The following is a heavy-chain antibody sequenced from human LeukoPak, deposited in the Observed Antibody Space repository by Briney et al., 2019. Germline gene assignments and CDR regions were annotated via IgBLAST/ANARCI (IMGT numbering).Heavy chain of an antibody. CDR3: ARVWSDFWSGYLYYYYYGMDV. V-gene: IGHV3-74*01. J-gene: IGHJ6*02. CDR1: GFTFSSYW. CDR2: INSDGSST. Sequence: PGGSLRLSCAASGFTFSSYWMHWVRQAPGKGLVWVSRINSDGSSTSYADSVKGRFTISIDNAKNTLYMQMTSMRAEDPAMYYCARVWSDFWSGYLYYYYYGMDVWGQGTTVIVSS. D-gene: IGHD3-3*01.